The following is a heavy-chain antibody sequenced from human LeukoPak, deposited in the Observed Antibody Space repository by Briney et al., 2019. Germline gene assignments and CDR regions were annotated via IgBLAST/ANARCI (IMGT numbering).Heavy chain of an antibody. Sequence: SETLSLTCAVYGGSFSGYYWSWIRQPPGKGLEWIGEINHSGSTNYNPSLKSRVTISVDTSKNQFSLKLSSVTAADTAVYYCASSPSRRENREAGFDPWGQGTLVTVSS. J-gene: IGHJ5*02. CDR1: GGSFSGYY. V-gene: IGHV4-34*01. D-gene: IGHD3-10*01. CDR2: INHSGST. CDR3: ASSPSRRENREAGFDP.